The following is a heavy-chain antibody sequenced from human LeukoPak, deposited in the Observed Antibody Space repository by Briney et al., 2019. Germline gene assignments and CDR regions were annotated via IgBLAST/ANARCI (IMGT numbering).Heavy chain of an antibody. CDR3: ARDGGFWSGYHYFDY. D-gene: IGHD3-3*01. V-gene: IGHV4-61*01. CDR1: GGSVSSGSYY. J-gene: IGHJ4*02. CDR2: IYYSGST. Sequence: SETLSLTCTVSGGSVSSGSYYWSWIRQPPGKGLEWIGYIYYSGSTNYNPSLKSRVTISVDTSKNQFSLKLSSVTAADTAVYYCARDGGFWSGYHYFDYWGQGTLVTVSS.